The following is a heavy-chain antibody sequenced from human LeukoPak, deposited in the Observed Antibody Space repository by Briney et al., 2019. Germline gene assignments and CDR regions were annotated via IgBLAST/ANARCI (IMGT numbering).Heavy chain of an antibody. CDR1: GGSISSYY. CDR3: ARVSPYCGGDCYSVGFDP. V-gene: IGHV4-59*01. Sequence: SETLSLTCTVSGGSISSYYWSWIRQPPGKGLEWIGYIYYSGSTNYNPSLKSRVTISVDTSKNQFSLKLSSVTAADTAVYYCARVSPYCGGDCYSVGFDPWGQGTLVTVSS. J-gene: IGHJ5*02. D-gene: IGHD2-21*02. CDR2: IYYSGST.